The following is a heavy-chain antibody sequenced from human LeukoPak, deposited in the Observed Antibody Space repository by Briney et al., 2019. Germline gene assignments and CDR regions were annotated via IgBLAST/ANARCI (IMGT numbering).Heavy chain of an antibody. D-gene: IGHD3-3*01. CDR2: IIPIFGTA. CDR1: GGTFSSYA. V-gene: IGHV1-69*05. J-gene: IGHJ4*02. Sequence: ASVKVSCKASGGTFSSYAISWVRQAPGQGLEWMGGIIPIFGTANYAQKFQGRVTITTDESTSTAYMELSSLRSEDTAVYYCARDLDFWSAQPDYWGQGTLVTVSS. CDR3: ARDLDFWSAQPDY.